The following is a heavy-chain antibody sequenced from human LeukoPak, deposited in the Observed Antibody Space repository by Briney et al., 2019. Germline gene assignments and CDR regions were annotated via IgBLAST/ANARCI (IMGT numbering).Heavy chain of an antibody. CDR2: IYYSGST. CDR1: GGSISSSSYY. J-gene: IGHJ4*02. Sequence: SETLSLTCTVSGGSISSSSYYWGWIRQPPRKGLEWIGSIYYSGSTYYNPSLKSRVTISVDTSKNQFSLKLSSVTAADTAVYYCATKYYDILTGRVYYFDYWGQGTLVTVSS. V-gene: IGHV4-39*07. CDR3: ATKYYDILTGRVYYFDY. D-gene: IGHD3-9*01.